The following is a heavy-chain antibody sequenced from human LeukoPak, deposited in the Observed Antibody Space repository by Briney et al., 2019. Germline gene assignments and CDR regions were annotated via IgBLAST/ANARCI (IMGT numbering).Heavy chain of an antibody. CDR2: IYHSGST. CDR3: ARHYYGMDV. J-gene: IGHJ6*02. Sequence: SQTLSLTCAVSGGSISSGGYSWSWIRQPPGKGLEWIGYIYHSGSTYYNPSLKSRVTISVDRSKNQFSLKLSSVTAADTAVYYCARHYYGMDVWGQGTTVTVSS. V-gene: IGHV4-30-2*01. CDR1: GGSISSGGYS.